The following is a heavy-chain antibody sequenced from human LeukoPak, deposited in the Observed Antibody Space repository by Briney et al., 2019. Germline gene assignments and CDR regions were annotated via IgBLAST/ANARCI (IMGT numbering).Heavy chain of an antibody. CDR1: GXTFSSYA. CDR2: ISGSGGST. V-gene: IGHV3-23*01. Sequence: GSLRLSCPASGXTFSSYARSWVRQAPGKGLEWVSGISGSGGSTYYADSVKGRFTISRENSKNTEYLQMNSLRAEDTAVYYCAKDIVVVPAPVGYFDLWGRGTLVTVSS. D-gene: IGHD2-2*01. CDR3: AKDIVVVPAPVGYFDL. J-gene: IGHJ2*01.